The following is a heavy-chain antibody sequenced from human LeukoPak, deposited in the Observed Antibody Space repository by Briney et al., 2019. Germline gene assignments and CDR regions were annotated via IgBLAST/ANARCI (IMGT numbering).Heavy chain of an antibody. CDR3: ARAGGLSWFDP. V-gene: IGHV1-2*06. CDR1: GYSFTDKY. CDR2: INPNSGGT. Sequence: GAPVKVSCKASGYSFTDKYMHWVRQAPGQGLEWMGRINPNSGGTNYVQKFQGRVTMTTDTSMSTAYMELSRLTSDDTAVYYCARAGGLSWFDPWGQGTLVTVSS. J-gene: IGHJ5*02. D-gene: IGHD3-16*01.